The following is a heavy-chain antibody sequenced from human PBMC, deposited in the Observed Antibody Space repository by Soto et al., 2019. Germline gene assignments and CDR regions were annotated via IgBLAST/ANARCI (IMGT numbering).Heavy chain of an antibody. CDR2: ISSGGRNK. D-gene: IGHD3-22*01. V-gene: IGHV3-30*18. Sequence: QVQLVESGGGVVQPGRSLRLSCAASGFTFSDYGMHWVRQAPGKGLEWVVVISSGGRNKYYADSVKGRFTISRDNSKNTVYLQMNSLRAEDTAVYYCAKVRAAYYYDTATFLPDNLDHWGEGTLVSASS. CDR3: AKVRAAYYYDTATFLPDNLDH. J-gene: IGHJ1*01. CDR1: GFTFSDYG.